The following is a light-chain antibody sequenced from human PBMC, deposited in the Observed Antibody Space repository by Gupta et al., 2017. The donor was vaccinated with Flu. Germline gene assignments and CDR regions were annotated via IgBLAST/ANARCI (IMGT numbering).Light chain of an antibody. CDR3: AAWDDSLSGRV. J-gene: IGLJ7*01. CDR1: YSNIGSNH. Sequence: RVTISCSGSYSNIGSNHVYWYQQLPGTAPKLLIYRINQRPSGVPDRFSVSKSATSASLAISGLRPEDEADYYCAAWDDSLSGRVFGGGTHLTVL. V-gene: IGLV1-47*01. CDR2: RIN.